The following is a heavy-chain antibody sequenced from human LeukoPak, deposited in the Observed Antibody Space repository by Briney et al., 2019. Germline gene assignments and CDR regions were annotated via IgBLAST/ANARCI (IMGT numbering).Heavy chain of an antibody. CDR2: IYYSGST. J-gene: IGHJ5*02. CDR3: ARVDCFDP. Sequence: SETLSLTCTVSGGSISSRSYYCGLIRHPPGKGQEWGGSIYYSGSTYYNPSLKSRVTISVDTSKNQFSLKLSSVTAEYSAVYSCARVDCFDPWGQGTLVIVSS. CDR1: GGSISSRSYY. V-gene: IGHV4-39*07.